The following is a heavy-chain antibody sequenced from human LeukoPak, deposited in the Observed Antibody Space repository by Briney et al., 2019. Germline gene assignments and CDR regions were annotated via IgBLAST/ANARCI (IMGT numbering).Heavy chain of an antibody. Sequence: GGSLRLSCAVSGCTFSDYYMSWIRQAPGKGLEWVSYISSSGSTIYYADSVKGRFTISRDNAKNSLYLQMNSLRAEDTAVYYCARDLGCSSTSSYDRTFVYWGQRTLVTLSS. D-gene: IGHD2-2*01. CDR1: GCTFSDYY. CDR2: ISSSGSTI. CDR3: ARDLGCSSTSSYDRTFVY. V-gene: IGHV3-11*04. J-gene: IGHJ4*02.